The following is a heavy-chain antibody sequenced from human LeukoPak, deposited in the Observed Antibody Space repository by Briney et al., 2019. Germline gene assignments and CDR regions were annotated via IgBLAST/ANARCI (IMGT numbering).Heavy chain of an antibody. J-gene: IGHJ4*02. V-gene: IGHV1-8*03. CDR1: GYTFTSYD. Sequence: ASVKVSCKASGYTFTSYDINWVRQATGQGLEWMGWMNPNSGNTGYAQKFQGRVTITRNTSISTAYMELSSLRSEDTAVYYCARARARRFGESFAVDYWGQGTLVTVSS. D-gene: IGHD3-10*01. CDR2: MNPNSGNT. CDR3: ARARARRFGESFAVDY.